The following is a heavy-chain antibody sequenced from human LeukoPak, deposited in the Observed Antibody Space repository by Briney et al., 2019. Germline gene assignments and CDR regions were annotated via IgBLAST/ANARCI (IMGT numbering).Heavy chain of an antibody. CDR1: GFTFSSYE. CDR3: ARVRYGSGWASGGAFDY. V-gene: IGHV3-48*03. CDR2: ISSSGSTI. J-gene: IGHJ4*02. Sequence: GGSLRLSCAASGFTFSSYEMNWVRQAPGKGLEWVSYISSSGSTIYYADSVKGRFTISRDNAKNSLYLQMNSLRAEDTAVYYCARVRYGSGWASGGAFDYWGQGTLVTVSS. D-gene: IGHD6-19*01.